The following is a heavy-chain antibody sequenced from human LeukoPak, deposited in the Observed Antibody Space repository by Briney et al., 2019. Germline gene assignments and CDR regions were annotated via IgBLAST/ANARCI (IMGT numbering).Heavy chain of an antibody. CDR2: INAGNGNT. V-gene: IGHV1-3*01. CDR1: GYTFTGYY. Sequence: ASVKVSCKASGYTFTGYYMHWVRQAPGQRPEWMGWINAGNGNTKYFQKFQGRVTFTRDTSASTAYMELSSLRSEDTAVYYCAATDLGGYWGQGTLVTVSS. D-gene: IGHD4-17*01. J-gene: IGHJ4*02. CDR3: AATDLGGY.